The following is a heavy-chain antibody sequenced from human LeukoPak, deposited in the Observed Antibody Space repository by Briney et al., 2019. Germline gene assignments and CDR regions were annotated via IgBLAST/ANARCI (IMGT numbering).Heavy chain of an antibody. CDR3: ARGGGTIFGVVND. Sequence: ASVKVSCKASGYTFTGYYMHWVRQAPGQGLEWMGWINPKSGGTNYAQKFQGRVTMTRDTSISTAHMELSRLRSDDTAVYYCARGGGTIFGVVNDWGQGTLVTVSP. CDR2: INPKSGGT. D-gene: IGHD3-3*01. CDR1: GYTFTGYY. V-gene: IGHV1-2*02. J-gene: IGHJ4*02.